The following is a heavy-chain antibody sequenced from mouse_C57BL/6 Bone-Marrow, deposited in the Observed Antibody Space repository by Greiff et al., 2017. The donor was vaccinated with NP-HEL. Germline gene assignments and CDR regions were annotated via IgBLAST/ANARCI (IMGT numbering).Heavy chain of an antibody. CDR3: AREGGDGAWFAY. J-gene: IGHJ3*01. V-gene: IGHV1-69*01. D-gene: IGHD1-1*02. Sequence: QVQLQQPGAELVMPGASVKLSCKASGYTFTSYWMHWVKQRPGQGLEWIGEIDPSDSYTTNNHKFKGKSTLTVDKSSSTAYMQLSILTSEDSAVYYCAREGGDGAWFAYWGQGTLVTVSA. CDR1: GYTFTSYW. CDR2: IDPSDSYT.